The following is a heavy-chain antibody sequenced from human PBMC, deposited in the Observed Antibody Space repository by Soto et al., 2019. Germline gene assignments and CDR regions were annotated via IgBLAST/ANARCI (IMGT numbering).Heavy chain of an antibody. D-gene: IGHD3-22*01. CDR1: GFTFSSYW. Sequence: EVQLVESGGGLVQPGGSLRLSCAASGFTFSSYWMSWVRQAPGKGLEWVANIKQDGSEKYYADSVKGRFTISRDNSKNTLYLQMNSLRAEDTAVYYCAKFGANYYDSSGYYSQLAYYGMDVWGQGTTVTVSS. CDR3: AKFGANYYDSSGYYSQLAYYGMDV. V-gene: IGHV3-7*01. J-gene: IGHJ6*02. CDR2: IKQDGSEK.